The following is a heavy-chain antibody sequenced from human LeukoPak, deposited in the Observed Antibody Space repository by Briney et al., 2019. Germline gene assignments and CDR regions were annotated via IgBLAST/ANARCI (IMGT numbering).Heavy chain of an antibody. Sequence: PGGSLRLSCAASGFTFSSYAMHWVRQAPGKGLEWVAVISYDGSNKYYADSVKGRFTISRDNSKNTLYLQMNSLRAEDTAVYYCAREVAGLYYYYYMDVWGKGTTVTVSS. D-gene: IGHD6-19*01. J-gene: IGHJ6*03. CDR3: AREVAGLYYYYYMDV. CDR2: ISYDGSNK. V-gene: IGHV3-30*04. CDR1: GFTFSSYA.